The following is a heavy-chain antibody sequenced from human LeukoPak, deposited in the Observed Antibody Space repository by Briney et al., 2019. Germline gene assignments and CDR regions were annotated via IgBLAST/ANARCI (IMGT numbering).Heavy chain of an antibody. CDR1: GFSFSGYW. CDR2: INTAQSDT. Sequence: HPGGSLRLSCAASGFSFSGYWMHWVRQTPGKGLVWVARINTAQSDTVYADSVKGRFIISRDNAKSTLYLQLNSLRAEDTALYYCAKHRSEMGGLAATLDYWGQGTLVTVSS. D-gene: IGHD6-13*01. J-gene: IGHJ4*02. V-gene: IGHV3-74*03. CDR3: AKHRSEMGGLAATLDY.